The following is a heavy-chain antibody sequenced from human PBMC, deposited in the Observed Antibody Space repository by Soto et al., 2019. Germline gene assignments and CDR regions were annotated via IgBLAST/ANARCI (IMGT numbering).Heavy chain of an antibody. CDR3: SKSEYGSSREISCFDY. CDR1: GFTFSSYA. J-gene: IGHJ4*02. Sequence: GGSLRLSCAASGFTFSSYAMSWVRQAPRKGLEWVSAISGSGGSTYYEDSVKGRFTIVRDNSKKKLYLLMNSLRAEDTAVYYCSKSEYGSSREISCFDYWGQGTLVTVSS. CDR2: ISGSGGST. D-gene: IGHD6-13*01. V-gene: IGHV3-23*01.